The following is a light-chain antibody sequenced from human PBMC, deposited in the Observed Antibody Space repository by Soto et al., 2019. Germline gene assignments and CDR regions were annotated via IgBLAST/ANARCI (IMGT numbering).Light chain of an antibody. CDR1: QSVSSSY. CDR3: QQYGSNPKT. Sequence: EIVLTQSPGTLSLSPGERATLSCRASQSVSSSYLAWYQQKPGQAPRLLIYGASSRDTGIPDRFSGSGSGTAFILTISRLEPEDFAVYYCQQYGSNPKTFGGGTKVELK. J-gene: IGKJ4*01. V-gene: IGKV3-20*01. CDR2: GAS.